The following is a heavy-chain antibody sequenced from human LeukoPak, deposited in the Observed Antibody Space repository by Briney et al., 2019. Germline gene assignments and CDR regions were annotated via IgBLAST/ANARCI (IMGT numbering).Heavy chain of an antibody. D-gene: IGHD1-26*01. J-gene: IGHJ4*02. Sequence: PSETLSLTCTVSGGSISSYYWSWIRQPPGKGLEWIGEINHSGSTNYNPSLKSRATISVDTSKNQFSLKVRSVTAADTAVYYCARRPRNSGSYDGPSGLDYWGQGNLVTVSS. CDR3: ARRPRNSGSYDGPSGLDY. V-gene: IGHV4-34*01. CDR2: INHSGST. CDR1: GGSISSYY.